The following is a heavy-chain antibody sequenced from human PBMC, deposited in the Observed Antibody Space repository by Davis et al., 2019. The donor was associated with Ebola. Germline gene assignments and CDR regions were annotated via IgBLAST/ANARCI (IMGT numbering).Heavy chain of an antibody. J-gene: IGHJ5*02. CDR1: GFTFSSYS. CDR2: ISSSSSYI. D-gene: IGHD3-10*01. V-gene: IGHV3-21*01. CDR3: AKGRHGENWFDP. Sequence: GESLKISCAASGFTFSSYSMNWVRQAPGKGLEWVSSISSSSSYIYYADSVKGRFTISRHNAKNSLYLQMNSLRAGDTAVYYGAKGRHGENWFDPWGQGTLVTVSS.